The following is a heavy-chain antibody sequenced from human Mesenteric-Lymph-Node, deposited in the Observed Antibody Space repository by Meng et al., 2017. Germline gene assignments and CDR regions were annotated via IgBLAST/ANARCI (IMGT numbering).Heavy chain of an antibody. CDR2: ISGSSANT. J-gene: IGHJ4*02. CDR1: GFSFSSYA. Sequence: GESLKISCAASGFSFSSYAMSWVRQAPGKGLEWVSDISGSSANTYYGDSVKGRFTISRDNSKNTLYLQMNSLRAEDTAVYYCAKASSGWSGYHFDYWGQGTLVTVSS. D-gene: IGHD6-19*01. CDR3: AKASSGWSGYHFDY. V-gene: IGHV3-23*01.